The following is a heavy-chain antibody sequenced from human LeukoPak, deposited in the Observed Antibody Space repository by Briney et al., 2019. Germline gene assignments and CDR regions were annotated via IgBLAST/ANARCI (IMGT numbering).Heavy chain of an antibody. J-gene: IGHJ4*02. V-gene: IGHV3-23*01. CDR2: ISGSGGST. D-gene: IGHD6-19*01. Sequence: PGGSLRLSCAASGFTFSSYAMSWVRQAPGKGLEWVSAISGSGGSTYYADSVKGRFTISRDNSKNTLYLQMNSLRAEDTAVYYCAKDQWSSGWYEDPFDYWGQGTLVTVSS. CDR1: GFTFSSYA. CDR3: AKDQWSSGWYEDPFDY.